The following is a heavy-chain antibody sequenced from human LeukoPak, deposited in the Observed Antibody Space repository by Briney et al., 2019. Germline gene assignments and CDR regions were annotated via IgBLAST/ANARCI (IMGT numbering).Heavy chain of an antibody. CDR1: GLTFIDYD. CDR3: ARGGIQVSGIDEFDY. Sequence: PGGAVRLSCAACGLTFIDYDMHWVRQVRGRGLEWVSAIGIRGERHYSGSGKGRFTISRANAESSLYLQMNSLRAEDTAVYYCARGGIQVSGIDEFDYWGQGTLVTVSS. D-gene: IGHD6-19*01. CDR2: IGIRGER. V-gene: IGHV3-13*01. J-gene: IGHJ4*02.